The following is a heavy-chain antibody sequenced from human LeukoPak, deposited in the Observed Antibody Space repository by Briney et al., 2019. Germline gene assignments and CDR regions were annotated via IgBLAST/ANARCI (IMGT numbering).Heavy chain of an antibody. CDR2: ISGSGYTT. V-gene: IGHV3-23*01. CDR3: ARDIVVVVAATGVDY. J-gene: IGHJ4*02. CDR1: GFTFSSYA. D-gene: IGHD2-15*01. Sequence: GGSLGLSCAASGFTFSSYAMSWVRQAPGKGLEWVSVISGSGYTTHYADSVKGRFTISRDNSKNTLYLQMNSLRTEDTAAYYCARDIVVVVAATGVDYWGQGTLVTVSS.